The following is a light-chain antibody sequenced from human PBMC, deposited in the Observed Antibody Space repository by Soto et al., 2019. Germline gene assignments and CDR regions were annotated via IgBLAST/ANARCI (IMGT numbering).Light chain of an antibody. CDR1: SSNIGANFD. CDR2: GRN. Sequence: QSVLTQPPSVSRAPGQRLTISCTGSSSNIGANFDVQWYQQLPGTAPKLLIFGRNNRPSGVPDRFSASKSGTSASLAITGLQAEDEAEYYCQSYDNTLGGHVVFGGGTQLTVL. J-gene: IGLJ7*01. V-gene: IGLV1-40*01. CDR3: QSYDNTLGGHVV.